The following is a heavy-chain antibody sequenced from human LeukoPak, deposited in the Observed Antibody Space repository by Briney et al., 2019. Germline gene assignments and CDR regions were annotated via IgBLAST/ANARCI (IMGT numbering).Heavy chain of an antibody. J-gene: IGHJ4*02. D-gene: IGHD2-2*01. V-gene: IGHV1-24*01. CDR3: AREIPCSSSSCLDY. Sequence: ASVKVSCKVSGYTLTELSMHWVRQAPGKGLEWMGGFDPEDGETIYAQKFQGRVTMTRDTSITTAHMELSRLTSDDTAMYYCAREIPCSSSSCLDYWGQGTLVTASS. CDR1: GYTLTELS. CDR2: FDPEDGET.